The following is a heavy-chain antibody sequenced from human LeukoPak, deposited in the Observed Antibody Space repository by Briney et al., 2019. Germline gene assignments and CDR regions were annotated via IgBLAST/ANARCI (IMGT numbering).Heavy chain of an antibody. V-gene: IGHV3-66*02. J-gene: IGHJ4*02. CDR3: ARVRVIVAYYFDY. CDR2: IYSGGST. Sequence: GGSLRLSCAASGFTVSSNYMSWVRQAPGKGLEWVSVIYSGGSTYYADSVKGRFTISRDNSKNTLYLQMNSLRAEDTAVYYCARVRVIVAYYFDYWGQGTLVTVSS. D-gene: IGHD3-22*01. CDR1: GFTVSSNY.